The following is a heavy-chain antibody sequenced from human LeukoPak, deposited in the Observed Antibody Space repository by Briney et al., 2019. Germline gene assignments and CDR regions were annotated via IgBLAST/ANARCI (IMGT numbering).Heavy chain of an antibody. D-gene: IGHD3-16*01. J-gene: IGHJ5*02. CDR1: GYTFTKYH. CDR3: ARALRSPGADNYFEP. V-gene: IGHV1-46*01. Sequence: ASVKVSCKASGYTFTKYHMHWVRQAPGQGPEWMAAINPSGGGPTYAQKFQGRLTMTRDTSTSTVYMELSSLRSDDTAVYYCARALRSPGADNYFEPWGQGTLVTVSS. CDR2: INPSGGGP.